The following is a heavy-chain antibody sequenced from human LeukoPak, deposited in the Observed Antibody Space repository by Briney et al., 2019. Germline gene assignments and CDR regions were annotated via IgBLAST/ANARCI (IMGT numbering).Heavy chain of an antibody. D-gene: IGHD2-21*01. CDR2: IYHSGST. V-gene: IGHV4-30-2*01. Sequence: PSQTLSLTCTVSGGSISSGGYYWSWIRQPPGKGLEWIGYIYHSGSTYYNSSLKSRVTISVDKSKSHFSLKVSSVTAADTAVYYCARVVGNTNFDSWGQGALVTVSS. J-gene: IGHJ4*02. CDR3: ARVVGNTNFDS. CDR1: GGSISSGGYY.